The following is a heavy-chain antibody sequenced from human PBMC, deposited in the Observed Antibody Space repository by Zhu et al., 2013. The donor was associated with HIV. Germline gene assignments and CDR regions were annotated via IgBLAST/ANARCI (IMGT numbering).Heavy chain of an antibody. CDR3: ARELREYGDYSFDS. Sequence: QVQLVQSGAEVKKPGSSVKVSCKASGGTFSSYAINWVRQAPGQGLEWMGVIIPIFDTANYAQKFQGRVTITADESTSTAYLELSSLRSEDTAVYYCARELREYGDYSFDSWGQGTLVSVSS. D-gene: IGHD4-17*01. CDR1: GGTFSSYA. V-gene: IGHV1-69*01. J-gene: IGHJ4*02. CDR2: IIPIFDTA.